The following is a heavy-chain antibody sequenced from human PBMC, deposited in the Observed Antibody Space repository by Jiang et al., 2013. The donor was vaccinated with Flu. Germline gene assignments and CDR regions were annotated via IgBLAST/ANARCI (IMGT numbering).Heavy chain of an antibody. Sequence: SGAEVKRPGSSVKVSCKAFGGTFSRNALSWVRQAPGQGLEWMGGIIPIFDTPNYAQKFQGRVTITADRSTDTTYMELSSLSSEDTAVYYCVRHNVPADEIVGVWGQGTTVTVSS. CDR3: VRHNVPADEIVGV. CDR1: GGTFSRNA. J-gene: IGHJ6*02. CDR2: IIPIFDTP. V-gene: IGHV1-69*06. D-gene: IGHD2-2*01.